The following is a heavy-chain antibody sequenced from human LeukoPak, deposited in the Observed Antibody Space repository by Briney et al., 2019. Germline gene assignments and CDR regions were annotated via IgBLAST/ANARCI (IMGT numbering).Heavy chain of an antibody. V-gene: IGHV1-3*03. Sequence: ASVKVSCKASGYTFTSYGISWVRQAPGQRLEWMGWIDAGNGRTKYSQDFQGRVTISRDTSASIAYMELSSLRSDDMAVYYCARGIWSTTPTAYYLDYWGQGTLVTVSS. J-gene: IGHJ4*02. CDR3: ARGIWSTTPTAYYLDY. D-gene: IGHD2-21*02. CDR2: IDAGNGRT. CDR1: GYTFTSYG.